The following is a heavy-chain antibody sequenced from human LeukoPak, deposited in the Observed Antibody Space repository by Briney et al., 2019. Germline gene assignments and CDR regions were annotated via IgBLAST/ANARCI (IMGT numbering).Heavy chain of an antibody. CDR1: GFTFSSYG. CDR2: ISYDGSNK. D-gene: IGHD5-24*01. Sequence: PGRSLRLSCAASGFTFSSYGMHWVRQAPGKGLEWVAVISYDGSNKYYADSVKGRFTISRDNSKNTLYLQMNSLRAEDTAVYYCAKDIRGVEIPLGGYFDFWSQGTLSPSPQ. J-gene: IGHJ4*02. V-gene: IGHV3-30*18. CDR3: AKDIRGVEIPLGGYFDF.